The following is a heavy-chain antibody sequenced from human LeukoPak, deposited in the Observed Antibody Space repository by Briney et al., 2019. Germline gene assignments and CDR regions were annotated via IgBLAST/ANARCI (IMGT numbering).Heavy chain of an antibody. J-gene: IGHJ5*02. D-gene: IGHD2-2*01. CDR1: GFTLSNYD. CDR2: ISTSSRYI. CDR3: ARADCSSSTCYLRRSWFDP. Sequence: GGSLRLSCAASGFTLSNYDMNWVRRAPGKGLEWVSSISTSSRYIYYKDSVRGRFTISRDDAKNSLYLEMNSLRAEDTAVYYCARADCSSSTCYLRRSWFDPWGQGTLVTVSS. V-gene: IGHV3-21*01.